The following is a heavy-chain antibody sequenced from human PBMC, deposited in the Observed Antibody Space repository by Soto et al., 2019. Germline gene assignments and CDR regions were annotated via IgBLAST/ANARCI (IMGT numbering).Heavy chain of an antibody. Sequence: EVQVVESGGGLVQPGGSLRLSCAASGFNVSRNYMAWVRLAPGRGLEWVSFIYNDGRTADADSVKGRFIISKDHSKNTLSLQMNSLRVEDTAVYYCARSTPIAMGVSFDIWGRGTAVIVSS. D-gene: IGHD2-15*01. CDR1: GFNVSRNY. CDR2: IYNDGRT. J-gene: IGHJ3*02. CDR3: ARSTPIAMGVSFDI. V-gene: IGHV3-66*01.